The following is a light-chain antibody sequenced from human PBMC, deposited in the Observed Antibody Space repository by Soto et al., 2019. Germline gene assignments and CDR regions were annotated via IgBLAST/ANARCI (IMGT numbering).Light chain of an antibody. CDR1: SSDVGGYNF. CDR3: TSYSDSSTLEV. Sequence: QSALTQPASVSGSPGQAIILSCTGTSSDVGGYNFVSWYQQRPGKAPKLMIYDVSSRPSGVSHRFSGSKSGNTASLTISGLQAEDEGNYYCTSYSDSSTLEVFGTGTKLTVL. J-gene: IGLJ1*01. CDR2: DVS. V-gene: IGLV2-14*01.